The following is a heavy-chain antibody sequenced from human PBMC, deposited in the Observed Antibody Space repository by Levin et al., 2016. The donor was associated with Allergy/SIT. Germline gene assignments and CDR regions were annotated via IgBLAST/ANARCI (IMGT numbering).Heavy chain of an antibody. CDR2: MYSGGNT. J-gene: IGHJ4*02. D-gene: IGHD3-3*01. CDR3: ASRQDRERLLYFGLDN. V-gene: IGHV3-53*05. Sequence: VRQAPGKGLEWVSIMYSGGNTYYADSVKGRFTISRDNSRYTLYLQMNSLRAEDTAVYYCASRQDRERLLYFGLDNWGQGTPVTVSS.